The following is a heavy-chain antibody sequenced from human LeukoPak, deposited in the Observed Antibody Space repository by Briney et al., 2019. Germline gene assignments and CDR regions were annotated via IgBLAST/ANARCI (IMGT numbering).Heavy chain of an antibody. Sequence: GGSLRLSCAASGFTFSSYAMSWVRQAPGKGLEWVSAISGSGGSTYYADSVKGRFTISRENSKNTLYLQMNSLRAEDTAVYYCAKPLGEDGFYYYGMDVWGQGTTVTVSS. D-gene: IGHD3-10*01. CDR3: AKPLGEDGFYYYGMDV. CDR2: ISGSGGST. CDR1: GFTFSSYA. V-gene: IGHV3-23*01. J-gene: IGHJ6*02.